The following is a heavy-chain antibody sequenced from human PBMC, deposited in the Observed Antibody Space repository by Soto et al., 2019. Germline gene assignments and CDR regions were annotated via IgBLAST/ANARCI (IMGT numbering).Heavy chain of an antibody. CDR3: AREASAVVSLDY. Sequence: ASVKVSCKASGYIFTAYSMHWVRQAPGQGLEWLGWINPNSGDTIYAQKFQDRVTMTCDTSVSAAYLELSSLSSDDTALYYCAREASAVVSLDYWGQGTLVTVSS. D-gene: IGHD2-15*01. V-gene: IGHV1-2*02. CDR2: INPNSGDT. CDR1: GYIFTAYS. J-gene: IGHJ4*02.